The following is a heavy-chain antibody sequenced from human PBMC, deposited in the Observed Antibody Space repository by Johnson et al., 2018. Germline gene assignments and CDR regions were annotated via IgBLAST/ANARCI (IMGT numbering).Heavy chain of an antibody. D-gene: IGHD3-3*01. CDR3: ARTYDFWSGYYQYYYYMDV. CDR1: GGSFSGYY. J-gene: IGHJ6*03. Sequence: QVQLQQWGAGLLKPSETLSLTCAVYGGSFSGYYWSWIRQPPGKGLAWIGEINHSGSTNYNPSLKSPVTISVDTSKNQFSLKLSPVTAADTAVYYCARTYDFWSGYYQYYYYMDVWGKGTTVTVSS. V-gene: IGHV4-34*01. CDR2: INHSGST.